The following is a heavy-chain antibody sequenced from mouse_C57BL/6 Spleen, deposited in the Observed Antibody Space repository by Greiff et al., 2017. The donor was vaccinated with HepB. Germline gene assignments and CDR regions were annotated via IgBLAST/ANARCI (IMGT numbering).Heavy chain of an antibody. CDR3: ARNSGSSYWYFDV. J-gene: IGHJ1*03. Sequence: VQLQQSGPELVKPGASVKISCKASGYAFSSSWMNWVKQRPGKGLEWIGRIYPGDGDTNYNGKFKGKATLTADKSSSTAYMQFSSLTSEDSAVYFCARNSGSSYWYFDVWGTGTTVTASS. CDR2: IYPGDGDT. CDR1: GYAFSSSW. V-gene: IGHV1-82*01. D-gene: IGHD1-1*01.